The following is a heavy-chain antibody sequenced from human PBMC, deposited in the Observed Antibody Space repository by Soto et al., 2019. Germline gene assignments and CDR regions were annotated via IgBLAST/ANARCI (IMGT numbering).Heavy chain of an antibody. Sequence: GGSLRLSCAASGFTFSSYSMNWVRQAPGKGLEWVSYISSSSSTIYYADSVKGRFTISRDNAKNSLYLQMNSLRAEDTAVYYCAREWIAIHDAFDIWGQGTMVTVSS. CDR1: GFTFSSYS. J-gene: IGHJ3*02. CDR3: AREWIAIHDAFDI. V-gene: IGHV3-48*01. CDR2: ISSSSSTI. D-gene: IGHD5-12*01.